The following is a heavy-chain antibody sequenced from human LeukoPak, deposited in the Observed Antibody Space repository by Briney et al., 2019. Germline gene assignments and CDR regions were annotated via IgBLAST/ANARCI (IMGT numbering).Heavy chain of an antibody. CDR2: INPNSGGT. CDR1: GYTFTGYY. V-gene: IGHV1-2*02. Sequence: ASVKVSCKASGYTFTGYYMHWVRQAPGQGLEWMGWINPNSGGTNYAQKFQGRVTMTRDTSISTAYMELSRLRSDDTAVYYCATQSAGYSGYDHSMLFPDYWGQGTLVTVSS. J-gene: IGHJ4*02. CDR3: ATQSAGYSGYDHSMLFPDY. D-gene: IGHD5-12*01.